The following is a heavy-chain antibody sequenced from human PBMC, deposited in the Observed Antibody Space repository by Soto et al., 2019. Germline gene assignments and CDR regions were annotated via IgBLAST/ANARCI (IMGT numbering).Heavy chain of an antibody. CDR2: IRSKTNNYAT. V-gene: IGHV3-73*02. J-gene: IGHJ6*02. Sequence: EVQLVESGGGLVQPGGPLKLSCAASGLTFSDSAIHWVRQASGKGLEWVGRIRSKTNNYATTYAASVKGRFTISRDDSKKTAYLKMNSLKTEDTAVYYCTRPKNELLFYSYTGIDVWGQGTTVTVSS. CDR1: GLTFSDSA. CDR3: TRPKNELLFYSYTGIDV. D-gene: IGHD1-7*01.